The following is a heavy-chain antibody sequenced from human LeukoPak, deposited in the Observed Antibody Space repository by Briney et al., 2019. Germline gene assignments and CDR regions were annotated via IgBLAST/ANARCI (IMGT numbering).Heavy chain of an antibody. CDR2: IYSGGST. D-gene: IGHD5-18*01. CDR1: GCSVSSNY. V-gene: IGHV3-53*01. Sequence: GGSLTLSCAASGCSVSSNYISWVRQPPGKGLEWVSVIYSGGSTYYAPSVKGRFTISRDKSKNTLSLQMNSLTAEDTAVYYCARVLVEWIQLWFDDGGEGSLVT. J-gene: IGHJ4*02. CDR3: ARVLVEWIQLWFDD.